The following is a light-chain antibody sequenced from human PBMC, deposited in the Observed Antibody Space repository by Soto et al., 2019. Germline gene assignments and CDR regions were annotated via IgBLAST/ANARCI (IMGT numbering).Light chain of an antibody. J-gene: IGKJ2*03. V-gene: IGKV1-39*01. Sequence: DIQMTQSPSSLSASVGDGVTITCRASQTIIKDLNWYQQKPGKAPKLLIHAAYSSQSGVPARFSGGGLGTAFTLTISSLQPEDFATYYCQQSHSPPYSFGQGTKLEIK. CDR1: QTIIKD. CDR3: QQSHSPPYS. CDR2: AAY.